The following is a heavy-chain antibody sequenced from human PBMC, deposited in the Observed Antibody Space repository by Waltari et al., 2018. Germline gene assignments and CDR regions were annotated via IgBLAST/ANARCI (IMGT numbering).Heavy chain of an antibody. CDR2: IYQSGST. V-gene: IGHV4-38-2*01. D-gene: IGHD3-10*01. Sequence: QVQLQESGPGLVKPSETLSLTCAVSGYSISSGYYLGWIRQPPGKGLEWIGSIYQSGSTYYNPSLKSRVTISVDTSKNQFSLKLSSVTAADTAVYYCASEWFGSTHHFDYWGQGTLVTVSS. CDR3: ASEWFGSTHHFDY. J-gene: IGHJ4*02. CDR1: GYSISSGYY.